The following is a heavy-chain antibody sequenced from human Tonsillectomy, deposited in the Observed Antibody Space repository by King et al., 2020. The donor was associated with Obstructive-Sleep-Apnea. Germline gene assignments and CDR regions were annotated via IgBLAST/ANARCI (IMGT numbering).Heavy chain of an antibody. Sequence: QLVQSGAEVKKPGESLKISCKGSGYSFTSYWIGWVRQLPGKGLEWMGIIYPGDSDTRYSPSFQGQVTISADKSISTAYLQWSSLKASDTAMYYCARLYDILTGYYYFDYWGQGTLVTVSS. CDR1: GYSFTSYW. V-gene: IGHV5-51*01. CDR3: ARLYDILTGYYYFDY. CDR2: IYPGDSDT. J-gene: IGHJ4*02. D-gene: IGHD3-9*01.